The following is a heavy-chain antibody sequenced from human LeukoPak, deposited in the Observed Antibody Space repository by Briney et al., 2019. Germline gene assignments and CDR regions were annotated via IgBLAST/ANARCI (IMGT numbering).Heavy chain of an antibody. CDR2: VYISGST. CDR1: GASINSHY. Sequence: PSEALSLTCTVSGASINSHYWSWIRQPAGKGLEWIGRVYISGSTNYNSSLQSRVTMSVDTSKNQFSLKLTSVTAADTAVYYCARALNPLPGTYYFDYWGQGTLVTVSS. D-gene: IGHD2-15*01. J-gene: IGHJ4*02. CDR3: ARALNPLPGTYYFDY. V-gene: IGHV4-4*07.